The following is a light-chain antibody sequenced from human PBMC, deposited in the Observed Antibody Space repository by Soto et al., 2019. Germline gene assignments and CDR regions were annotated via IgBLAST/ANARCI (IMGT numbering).Light chain of an antibody. J-gene: IGKJ1*01. CDR3: QQYNNWPPWT. CDR2: GAS. Sequence: EIVMTQSPATLSVSPGERATLSCRSSQSVSSKLAWYQQKPGQAPRLLIYGASTRATGIPARFSGSGSGTEFTLTISSLPSEDFAVYYCQQYNNWPPWTFGQGTKVEIK. V-gene: IGKV3-15*01. CDR1: QSVSSK.